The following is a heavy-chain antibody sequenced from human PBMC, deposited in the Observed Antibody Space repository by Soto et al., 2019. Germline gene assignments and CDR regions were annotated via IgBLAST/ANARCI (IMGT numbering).Heavy chain of an antibody. J-gene: IGHJ4*02. Sequence: PSETVSLTCTVSGGAIRNSIYYWGWIRQPPGKGLEWIGTIYYDGSVAYSPSLKSRVTLSVDTSRNHFSVKINSVTAADTAVYFCARHRIAVAGHLDYWGQRPLVTLST. D-gene: IGHD6-19*01. CDR1: GGAIRNSIYY. CDR2: IYYDGSV. V-gene: IGHV4-39*01. CDR3: ARHRIAVAGHLDY.